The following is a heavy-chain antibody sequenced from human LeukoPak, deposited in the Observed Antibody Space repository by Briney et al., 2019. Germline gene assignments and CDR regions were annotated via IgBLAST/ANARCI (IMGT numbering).Heavy chain of an antibody. Sequence: ASVKVSCKASGYTFTGYYMHWVRQAPGQGLEWMGWISAYNGNTNYAQKLQGRVTMTTDTSTSTAYMELRSLRSDDTAVYYCARNTIFGVVIADYWGQGTLVTVSS. D-gene: IGHD3-3*01. CDR3: ARNTIFGVVIADY. V-gene: IGHV1-18*04. J-gene: IGHJ4*02. CDR2: ISAYNGNT. CDR1: GYTFTGYY.